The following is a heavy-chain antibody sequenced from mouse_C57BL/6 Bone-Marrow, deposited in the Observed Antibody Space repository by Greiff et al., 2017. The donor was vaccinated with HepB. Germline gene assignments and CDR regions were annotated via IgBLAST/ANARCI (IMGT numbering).Heavy chain of an antibody. Sequence: QVQLQQPGAELVRPGSSVKLSCKASGYTFTSYWMDWVKQRPGQGLEWIGNIYPSDSETHYNQKFKDKATLTVDKSSSTAYMQLSSLTSEDSAVYYCERSDGSSHFDYWGQGTTLTVSS. J-gene: IGHJ2*01. D-gene: IGHD1-1*01. CDR1: GYTFTSYW. V-gene: IGHV1-61*01. CDR3: ERSDGSSHFDY. CDR2: IYPSDSET.